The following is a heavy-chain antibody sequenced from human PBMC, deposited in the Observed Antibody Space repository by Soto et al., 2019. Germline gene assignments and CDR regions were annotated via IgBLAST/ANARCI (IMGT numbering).Heavy chain of an antibody. CDR2: IYRTGST. D-gene: IGHD1-7*01. Sequence: SETLSLTSAISGGSISSGGYSWTWVRQPPGQGLEWIGEIYRTGSTNYNPSLKSRVTISLDKSENQFSLKVTSLTAADTAVYYCASRDPGTSVDYWGQGTLVTVSS. CDR3: ASRDPGTSVDY. V-gene: IGHV4-4*02. CDR1: GGSISSGGYS. J-gene: IGHJ4*02.